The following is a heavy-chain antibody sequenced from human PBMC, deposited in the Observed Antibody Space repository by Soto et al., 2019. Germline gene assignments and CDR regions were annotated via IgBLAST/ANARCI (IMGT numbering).Heavy chain of an antibody. CDR1: GYTFTSHD. Sequence: QVQLVQSGAEVKKPGASVKVSCKASGYTFTSHDINWVRQATGQGLEWMGWMNPNSGNTGYAQKFQGRVTMTRETSINTPYLELSSLRAEDTAVYYCARRRIAVGRRFDHWGQGTLVTVSS. J-gene: IGHJ5*02. CDR3: ARRRIAVGRRFDH. D-gene: IGHD6-19*01. V-gene: IGHV1-8*01. CDR2: MNPNSGNT.